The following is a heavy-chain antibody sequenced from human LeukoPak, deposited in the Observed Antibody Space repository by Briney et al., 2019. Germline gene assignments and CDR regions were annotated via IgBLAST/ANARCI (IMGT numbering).Heavy chain of an antibody. CDR3: AGRNYDFWSGGGLDY. V-gene: IGHV3-21*01. Sequence: GGSLRLSCAASGFTFSSYSMNWVRQAPGKGLEWVSSISSSSSYIYYADSVKGRFTISRDNAKNSLYLQMNSLRAEDTAVYYCAGRNYDFWSGGGLDYWGQGTLVTVSS. CDR1: GFTFSSYS. CDR2: ISSSSSYI. D-gene: IGHD3-3*01. J-gene: IGHJ4*02.